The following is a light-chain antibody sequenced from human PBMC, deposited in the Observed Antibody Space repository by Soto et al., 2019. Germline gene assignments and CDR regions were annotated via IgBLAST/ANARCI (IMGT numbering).Light chain of an antibody. CDR1: QSVSSY. Sequence: EIVLTQSPGTLSLSPGERATLSCRASQSVSSYLAWYQQKPGQAPRLLTYDASNRATGIPARFSGSGSGTDFTLTISSLEPEDFAVYYCQQRSNWPPITFGQGTRLEI. CDR2: DAS. V-gene: IGKV3-11*01. CDR3: QQRSNWPPIT. J-gene: IGKJ5*01.